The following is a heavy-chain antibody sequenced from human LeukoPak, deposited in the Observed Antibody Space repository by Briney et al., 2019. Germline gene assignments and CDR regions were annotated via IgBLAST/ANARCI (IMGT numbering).Heavy chain of an antibody. J-gene: IGHJ4*02. CDR1: GFTFSTYE. Sequence: GGSLRLSCAASGFTFSTYEMNWVRQAPGKGLEWLSYITGSGSTKYYADSVKGRFTISRDNSKNTLYLQMNSLRAEDTAVYYCARENSGSYASYFDYWGQGTLVTVSS. V-gene: IGHV3-48*03. CDR3: ARENSGSYASYFDY. D-gene: IGHD1-26*01. CDR2: ITGSGSTK.